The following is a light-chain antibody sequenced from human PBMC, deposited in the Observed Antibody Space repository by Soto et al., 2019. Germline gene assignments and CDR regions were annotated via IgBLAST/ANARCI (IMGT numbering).Light chain of an antibody. CDR2: KAS. Sequence: IQMTQSPSPLSASVGDRVTFTCRASQTISTWLAWYQQKPGEAPKLLIYKASTLEIGVPSRFSASGSGTEFTLTINTRQPADFATYYCQQYNSYPWTFGQGTKV. V-gene: IGKV1-5*03. CDR1: QTISTW. J-gene: IGKJ1*01. CDR3: QQYNSYPWT.